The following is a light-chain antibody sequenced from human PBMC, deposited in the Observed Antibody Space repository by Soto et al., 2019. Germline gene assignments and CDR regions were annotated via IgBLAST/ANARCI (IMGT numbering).Light chain of an antibody. CDR3: FSFTTTSTHV. CDR2: EVN. CDR1: SSDIGAYDC. J-gene: IGLJ1*01. Sequence: QSVLTQPASLSGSPGQSITISCTGTSSDIGAYDCVSWFQQHPGKAPKLMISEVNNRPSGVSNRFSGSKSGNTAYLTISGLQVEDEAAYFCFSFTTTSTHVFGTGTKVTVL. V-gene: IGLV2-14*01.